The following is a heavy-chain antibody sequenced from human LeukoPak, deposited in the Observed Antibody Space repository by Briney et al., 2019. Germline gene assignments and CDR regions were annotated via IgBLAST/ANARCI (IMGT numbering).Heavy chain of an antibody. J-gene: IGHJ6*03. CDR2: ISSSSSTI. CDR1: GFTFSSYS. CDR3: ARDGSGWYVGSYLYPRYYYYYMDV. Sequence: PGGSLRLSCAASGFTFSSYSMNWVRQAPGKGLEWVSYISSSSSTIYYADSVKGRFTISRDNAKNSLYLQMNSLRAEDTAVYYCARDGSGWYVGSYLYPRYYYYYMDVWGKGTTVTVSS. V-gene: IGHV3-48*01. D-gene: IGHD6-19*01.